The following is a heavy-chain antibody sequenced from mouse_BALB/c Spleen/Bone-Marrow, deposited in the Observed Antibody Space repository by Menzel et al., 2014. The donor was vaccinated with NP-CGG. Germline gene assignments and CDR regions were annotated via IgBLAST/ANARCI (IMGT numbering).Heavy chain of an antibody. Sequence: EVKLVESGGDLVQPGGSLKLSCAASGFTFSSFGMPWVRQAPDKRLEWVANISSGGSYTYYPDRVKGRFTISRDNAKNTLSLQMRCLKSEDTALYYCARPYDAGAWFAYWGQGTPVTVSA. V-gene: IGHV5-6*02. CDR1: GFTFSSFG. D-gene: IGHD2-3*01. CDR3: ARPYDAGAWFAY. CDR2: ISSGGSYT. J-gene: IGHJ3*01.